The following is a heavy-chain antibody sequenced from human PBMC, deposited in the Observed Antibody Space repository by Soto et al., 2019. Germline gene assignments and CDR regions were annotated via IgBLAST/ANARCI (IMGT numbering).Heavy chain of an antibody. CDR3: ARTKCGGVCYGGYYSDN. Sequence: QVQLVQSGAEVKKPGASVTVSCKASGYTFTSYGISWVRQAPGQGREWMTWFSAENGNINYAQKVQGRVNMTTDTSECTIYEERKSLSSDDTALYFWARTKCGGVCYGGYYSDNWGQSTLVNLSS. D-gene: IGHD2-21*02. J-gene: IGHJ4*02. CDR1: GYTFTSYG. CDR2: FSAENGNI. V-gene: IGHV1-18*01.